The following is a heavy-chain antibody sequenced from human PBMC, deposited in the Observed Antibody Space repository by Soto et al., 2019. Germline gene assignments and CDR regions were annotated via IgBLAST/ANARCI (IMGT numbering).Heavy chain of an antibody. J-gene: IGHJ1*01. CDR3: ARWGTTGGLDV. V-gene: IGHV3-30*19. D-gene: IGHD3-16*01. Sequence: QVQLVESGGGVVQPGTSLRVSCVGSGFTFRSYGIHWVRQAPGKGLEWVALTSYDGSDKYYGDSVRGRFTTSRDNSRNTVDLQMDSLRLEETALYYCARWGTTGGLDVWGQRTLVSVS. CDR1: GFTFRSYG. CDR2: TSYDGSDK.